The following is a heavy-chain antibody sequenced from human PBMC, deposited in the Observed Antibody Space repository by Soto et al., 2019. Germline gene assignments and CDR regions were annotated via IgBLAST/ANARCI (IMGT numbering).Heavy chain of an antibody. CDR1: GFTFSTYW. Sequence: GGSLILSCAASGFTFSTYWMTWVRQAPGKGLEWVSVTYSGGSTNYADSVKDRFTISRDNSKNTLYLQMNSLRAEDTAVYYCARFRPIYGVDYWGQGTLVTVSS. D-gene: IGHD4-17*01. J-gene: IGHJ4*02. CDR3: ARFRPIYGVDY. CDR2: TYSGGST. V-gene: IGHV3-66*01.